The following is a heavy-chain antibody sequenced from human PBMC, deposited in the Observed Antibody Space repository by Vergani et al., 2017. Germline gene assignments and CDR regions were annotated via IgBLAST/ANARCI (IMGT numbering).Heavy chain of an antibody. CDR3: ARGPYCSGGSCYAFDI. CDR1: GGTFSSYA. CDR2: IIPIFGTA. Sequence: QVQLVQSGVEVKKPGSSVKVSCKASGGTFSSYAISWVRQAPGQGLEWMGRIIPIFGTANYAQKFQGRVTITADESTSTAYMELSSLRSEDTAVYYCARGPYCSGGSCYAFDIWGQGTMVTVSS. V-gene: IGHV1-69*13. D-gene: IGHD2-15*01. J-gene: IGHJ3*02.